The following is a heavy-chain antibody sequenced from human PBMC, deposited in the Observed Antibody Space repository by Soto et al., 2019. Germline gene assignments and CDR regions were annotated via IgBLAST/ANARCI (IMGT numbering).Heavy chain of an antibody. CDR3: ARFYYDSSGYLPSPYYYYYGMDV. D-gene: IGHD3-22*01. CDR1: GFTVSNNY. Sequence: PGGSLRLSCAASGFTVSNNYINWVRQAPGKGLEWVSVIYSGGSTYYADSVKGRFTISRDNSKNTLYLQMNSLRAEDTAVYYCARFYYDSSGYLPSPYYYYYGMDVWGQGTTVTVSS. CDR2: IYSGGST. J-gene: IGHJ6*02. V-gene: IGHV3-66*01.